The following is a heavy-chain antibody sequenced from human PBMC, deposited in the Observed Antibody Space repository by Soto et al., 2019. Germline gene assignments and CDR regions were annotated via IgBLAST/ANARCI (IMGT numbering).Heavy chain of an antibody. J-gene: IGHJ4*02. D-gene: IGHD2-21*02. V-gene: IGHV1-8*01. CDR2: MNPSSGNT. CDR1: GYTFTNYY. CDR3: ARTRLCGGDCYSAYYFDF. Sequence: ASVKVSCKASGYTFTNYYINWVRHATGQGLEWMGWMNPSSGNTGYVQKFQGRVTMTRNTSTSTAYMELTSLTSDDPAVYYCARTRLCGGDCYSAYYFDFWGQGALVTVSS.